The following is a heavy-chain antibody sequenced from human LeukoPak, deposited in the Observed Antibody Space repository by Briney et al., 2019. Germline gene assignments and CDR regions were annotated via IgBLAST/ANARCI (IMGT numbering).Heavy chain of an antibody. CDR2: MYYSGST. CDR3: ARAVITFGAAVGKCTTC. J-gene: IGHJ4*02. V-gene: IGHV4-59*01. D-gene: IGHD3-16*01. CDR1: GDSIITCY. Sequence: SETLSLICTVAGDSIITCYWSWIRQPPGQGLEWIGYMYYSGSTNYNPSLKSRVTMSLDTSKNQFSLNLNSVTAADTAVFYCARAVITFGAAVGKCTTCWGQGTLVTVSS.